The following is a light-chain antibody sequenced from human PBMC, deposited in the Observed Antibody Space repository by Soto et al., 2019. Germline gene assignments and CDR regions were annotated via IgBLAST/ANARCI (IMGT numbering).Light chain of an antibody. J-gene: IGLJ2*01. CDR1: RSDVGGYNY. Sequence: SALTQPASVSGSPGQSITISCTGTRSDVGGYNYVSWYQQHPGKAPKLMIYDVSNRHSGVSNRFSGSKSGNTASLTISGRQAEDEADYYCSEYTSSSTLMVFGGGTKPTVL. CDR2: DVS. V-gene: IGLV2-14*01. CDR3: SEYTSSSTLMV.